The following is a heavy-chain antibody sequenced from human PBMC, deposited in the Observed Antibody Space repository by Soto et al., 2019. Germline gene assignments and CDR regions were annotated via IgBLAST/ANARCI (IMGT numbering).Heavy chain of an antibody. CDR3: ARQGEYSSSPYYYGMDV. CDR2: IYPGDSDT. V-gene: IGHV5-51*01. D-gene: IGHD6-6*01. Sequence: GESLKISCAGSGYSLTSYWIGWLRQMPGKGLEWMGIIYPGDSDTRYSPSFQGQVTISADKSISTAYLQWSSLKASDTAMYYCARQGEYSSSPYYYGMDVWGQGTTGTVSS. CDR1: GYSLTSYW. J-gene: IGHJ6*02.